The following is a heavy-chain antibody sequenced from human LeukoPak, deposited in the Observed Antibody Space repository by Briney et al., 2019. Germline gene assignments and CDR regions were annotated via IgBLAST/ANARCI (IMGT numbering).Heavy chain of an antibody. CDR3: ARDALLSSYYFDY. CDR2: IYHSGST. CDR1: GYSFSDGYF. J-gene: IGHJ4*02. V-gene: IGHV4-38-2*02. Sequence: SETLSLTCAVSGYSFSDGYFWGWIRQPPGKGLEWIGSIYHSGSTYYNPSLKSRVTISVDTPKNHFSLKLSSVTAADTAVYYCARDALLSSYYFDYWGQGTLVTVSS. D-gene: IGHD3-16*02.